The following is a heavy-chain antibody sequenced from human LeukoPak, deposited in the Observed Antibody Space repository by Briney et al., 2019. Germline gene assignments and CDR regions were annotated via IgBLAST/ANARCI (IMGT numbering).Heavy chain of an antibody. Sequence: GGSLRLSCAASGFIVSSNYMSWVRQAPGRGLEWVSVISSGGNTYYADSVKGRFTISRDISKNTLYLQMNGLRAEDTAVYYCAREVRGYYFDYWGQGTLVTVSS. CDR1: GFIVSSNY. V-gene: IGHV3-53*01. CDR3: AREVRGYYFDY. CDR2: ISSGGNT. J-gene: IGHJ4*02. D-gene: IGHD3-22*01.